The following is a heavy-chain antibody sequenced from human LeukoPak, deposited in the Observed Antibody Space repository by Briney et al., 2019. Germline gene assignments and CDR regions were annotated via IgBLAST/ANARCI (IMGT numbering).Heavy chain of an antibody. D-gene: IGHD6-13*01. CDR3: ARGLSGYSNTWNDH. CDR1: GFTFSRYW. Sequence: GGSLSLSCAASGFTFSRYWMHWVRQAPGKGLVWVSRTNSDGSLPSYADSVRGRFTISRDNAKNTLYLQMNSLGVEDTAIYYCARGLSGYSNTWNDHWGQGTLVTVSS. V-gene: IGHV3-74*01. CDR2: TNSDGSLP. J-gene: IGHJ5*02.